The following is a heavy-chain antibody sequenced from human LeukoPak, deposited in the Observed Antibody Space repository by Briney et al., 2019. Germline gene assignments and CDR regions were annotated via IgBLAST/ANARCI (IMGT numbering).Heavy chain of an antibody. CDR2: IGRGSDWT. CDR1: GFTFSNHA. J-gene: IGHJ6*03. CDR3: VKEGSYYLDV. V-gene: IGHV3-23*01. Sequence: PGGSLRLSCAASGFTFSNHAMAWVRQAPGRDLEWVSSIGRGSDWTLFADSVKGRFTISRDNSKNALYLQLNSPRAEDTAIYYCVKEGSYYLDVWGKGTTVTVSS.